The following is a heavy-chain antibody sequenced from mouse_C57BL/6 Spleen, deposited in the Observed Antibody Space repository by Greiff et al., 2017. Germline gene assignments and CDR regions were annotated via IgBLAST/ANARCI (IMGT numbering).Heavy chain of an antibody. CDR2: IRLKSDNYAT. CDR3: TGPYYYGSIYECLFAY. D-gene: IGHD1-1*01. V-gene: IGHV6-3*01. Sequence: EVKLMESGGGLVQPGGSMKLSCVASGFTFSNYWMNWVRQSPEKGLEWVAQIRLKSDNYATHYAESVKGRFTISRDDSKRSVYLQMNNLRAEDTGSYYGTGPYYYGSIYECLFAYWGQGTLVTVSA. J-gene: IGHJ3*01. CDR1: GFTFSNYW.